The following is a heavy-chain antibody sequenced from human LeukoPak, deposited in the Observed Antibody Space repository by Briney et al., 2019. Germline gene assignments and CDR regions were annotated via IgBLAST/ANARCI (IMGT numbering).Heavy chain of an antibody. Sequence: GGSLRLSCAASGFTFSSYAMSWVRQAPGKGLEWVSAISGSGGSTYYADSVKGRFTISRDNSKNTLYLQMNSLRAEDTAVYYCAKKESTVAGTVHGGAFDIWGQGTMVTVSS. CDR2: ISGSGGST. D-gene: IGHD6-19*01. CDR1: GFTFSSYA. V-gene: IGHV3-23*01. J-gene: IGHJ3*02. CDR3: AKKESTVAGTVHGGAFDI.